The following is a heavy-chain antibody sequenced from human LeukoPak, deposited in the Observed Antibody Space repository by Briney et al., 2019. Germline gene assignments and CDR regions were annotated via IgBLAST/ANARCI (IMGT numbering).Heavy chain of an antibody. V-gene: IGHV3-23*01. CDR2: ISGSGGST. CDR3: AKLPVDTGVNY. Sequence: GGSLRLSCAASGFTFSSYGMSWVRQAPGKGLEWVSAISGSGGSTYYADSVKGRFTISRDNSKNTLYLQMNSLTVEDTALYYCAKLPVDTGVNYWGQGTLVTVSS. D-gene: IGHD5-18*01. J-gene: IGHJ4*02. CDR1: GFTFSSYG.